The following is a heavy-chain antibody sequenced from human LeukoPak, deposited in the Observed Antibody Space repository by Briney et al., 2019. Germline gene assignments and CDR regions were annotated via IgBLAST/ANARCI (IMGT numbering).Heavy chain of an antibody. CDR1: GFTFSSYG. CDR2: IRYDGSNK. Sequence: PGGSLRLSCAASGFTFSSYGMHWVRQAPGKGLEWVAFIRYDGSNKYYADSVKGRFTISRDNSKNTLYLQMNSLRAEDTAAYYCAKDDIVVVPAALDYWGQGTLVTASS. V-gene: IGHV3-30*02. D-gene: IGHD2-2*01. CDR3: AKDDIVVVPAALDY. J-gene: IGHJ4*02.